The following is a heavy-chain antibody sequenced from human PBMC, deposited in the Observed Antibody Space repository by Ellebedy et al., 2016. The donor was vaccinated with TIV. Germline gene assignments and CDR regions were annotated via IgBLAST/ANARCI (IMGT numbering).Heavy chain of an antibody. CDR3: ASRVRVRGYYFYGMDV. V-gene: IGHV3-23*01. J-gene: IGHJ6*02. Sequence: PGGSLRLSCVASGFTFSGYAMSWVRQAPGKGLEWVSGINNGGRTTSYADSVKGRFTISRDNSKKTLYLQMNGLRAEDTAVYYCASRVRVRGYYFYGMDVWGQGTTVTVSS. CDR1: GFTFSGYA. CDR2: INNGGRTT. D-gene: IGHD3-10*01.